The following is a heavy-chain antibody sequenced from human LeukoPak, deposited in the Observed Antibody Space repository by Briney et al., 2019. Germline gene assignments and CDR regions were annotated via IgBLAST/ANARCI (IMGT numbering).Heavy chain of an antibody. CDR3: ARGDDSSGWDAFDI. CDR1: GYTFTSYD. Sequence: ASVKVSCKASGYTFTSYDINWVRQATGQGLEWMGWMNPNSGNTGYAQKFQGRVTITRNTSISTAYMELSSLRSEDTAVYYCARGDDSSGWDAFDIWGQGTMVTVSS. CDR2: MNPNSGNT. V-gene: IGHV1-8*03. D-gene: IGHD3-22*01. J-gene: IGHJ3*02.